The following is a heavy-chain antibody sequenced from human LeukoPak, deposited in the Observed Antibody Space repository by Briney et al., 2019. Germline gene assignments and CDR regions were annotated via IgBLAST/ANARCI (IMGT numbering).Heavy chain of an antibody. CDR3: ARDRNYYGSGSSGMDV. D-gene: IGHD3-10*01. V-gene: IGHV4-30-4*01. Sequence: SETLSLTCTFSVGSISSGDYYWSWTRQPPAKGLEWIGYIYYSGSTYYNLSLKSRVTMSVDTSKPQFSLKLSSVTAADTAVYYCARDRNYYGSGSSGMDVWGKGTTVTVSS. CDR1: VGSISSGDYY. J-gene: IGHJ6*04. CDR2: IYYSGST.